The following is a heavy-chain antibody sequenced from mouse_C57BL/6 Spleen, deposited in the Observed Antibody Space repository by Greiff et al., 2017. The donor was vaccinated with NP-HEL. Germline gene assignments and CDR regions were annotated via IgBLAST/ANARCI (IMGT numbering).Heavy chain of an antibody. V-gene: IGHV1-64*01. D-gene: IGHD2-4*01. CDR3: EWSDEYDAWFAY. Sequence: QVQLQQPGAELLKPGASVKLSCKASGYTFTSYWMHWVKQRPGQGLEWIGMIHPNSGSTNYNEKFKSKATLTVDKSSSTAYMQLSSRTSEDAAVYDGEWSDEYDAWFAYWGQGTLVTVSA. CDR2: IHPNSGST. J-gene: IGHJ3*01. CDR1: GYTFTSYW.